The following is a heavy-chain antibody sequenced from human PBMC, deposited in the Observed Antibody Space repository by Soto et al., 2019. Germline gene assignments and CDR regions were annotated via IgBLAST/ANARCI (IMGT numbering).Heavy chain of an antibody. CDR3: ARDYGDLYFDS. CDR1: GFSLTTESMR. Sequence: SGPTLVNPTETLTLTCTFSGFSLTTESMRVSWFRQPPGKALEWLARIDWDDDKFYTSSLKTRLTISKDTSKNQVVLRMTNMDLVDTATYYCARDYGDLYFDSWGRGVLVTVSS. D-gene: IGHD3-10*01. V-gene: IGHV2-70*04. CDR2: IDWDDDK. J-gene: IGHJ4*02.